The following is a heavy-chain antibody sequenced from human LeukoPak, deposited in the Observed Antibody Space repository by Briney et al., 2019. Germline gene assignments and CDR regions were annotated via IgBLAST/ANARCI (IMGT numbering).Heavy chain of an antibody. CDR1: DYSISTDYY. J-gene: IGHJ4*02. V-gene: IGHV4-38-2*01. Sequence: SETLSLTCGVSDYSISTDYYWGWLRQPPGKGLEWIGNVHHSDSTYYYNPSLKSRVTISVDTSKNQFSLKLTSVTAADTAAYYCARIVYGDSGGYSDFWGQGTLVIVSS. D-gene: IGHD4-17*01. CDR3: ARIVYGDSGGYSDF. CDR2: VHHSDSTY.